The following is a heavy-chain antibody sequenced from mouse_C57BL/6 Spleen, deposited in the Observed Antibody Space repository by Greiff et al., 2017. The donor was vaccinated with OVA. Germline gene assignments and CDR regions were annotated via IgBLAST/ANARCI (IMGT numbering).Heavy chain of an antibody. CDR2: ISYDGSN. Sequence: EVKLVESGPGLVKPSQSLSLTCSLTGYSITSGYYWNWIRQFPGNKLEWMGYISYDGSNNYNPSLKNRISITRDTSKNQFFLKLNSVTTEDTATYYCARDRNLYYYGSSFYAMDYWGQGTSVTVSS. J-gene: IGHJ4*01. CDR3: ARDRNLYYYGSSFYAMDY. D-gene: IGHD1-1*01. V-gene: IGHV3-6*01. CDR1: GYSITSGYY.